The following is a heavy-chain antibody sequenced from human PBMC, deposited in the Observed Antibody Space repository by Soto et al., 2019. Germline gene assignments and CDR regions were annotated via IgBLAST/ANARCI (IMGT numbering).Heavy chain of an antibody. D-gene: IGHD2-2*01. CDR3: ARDLQVYCSSTSCRQSYYYYMDV. CDR2: IIPILGIA. CDR1: GGTFSSYT. J-gene: IGHJ6*03. Sequence: QVQLVQSGAEVKKPGSSVKVSCKASGGTFSSYTISWVRQAPGQGLEWMGRIIPILGIANYAQKFQGRVTITADKSTSTAYMELSSLISEVTAGYYCARDLQVYCSSTSCRQSYYYYMDVWGKGTTVTVSS. V-gene: IGHV1-69*08.